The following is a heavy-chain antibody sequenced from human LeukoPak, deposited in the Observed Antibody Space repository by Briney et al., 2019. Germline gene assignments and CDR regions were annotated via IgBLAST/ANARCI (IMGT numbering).Heavy chain of an antibody. Sequence: PSETLSLTCTVSGGSISSYYWSWIRQPAGKGLEWIGRIYSSGSTNYNPSLKSRVTMSVDTSKNQFSLKLSSVTAADTAVYYCAREYRTMALARSDYWGQGTLVTVSS. J-gene: IGHJ4*02. V-gene: IGHV4-4*07. CDR3: AREYRTMALARSDY. CDR1: GGSISSYY. D-gene: IGHD4/OR15-4a*01. CDR2: IYSSGST.